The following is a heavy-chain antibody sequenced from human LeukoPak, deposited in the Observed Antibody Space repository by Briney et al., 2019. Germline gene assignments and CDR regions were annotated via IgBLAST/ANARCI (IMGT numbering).Heavy chain of an antibody. Sequence: NPSQTLSLTCTVSGGSISSGSYYWSWIRQPAGKGLEWIGRIYTSGSTNYNPSLKSRVTISVDTSKNQFSLKLSSVTAADTAVYYCARLGRSRSYKYAFDIWGQGTMVTVSS. V-gene: IGHV4-61*02. J-gene: IGHJ3*02. CDR3: ARLGRSRSYKYAFDI. CDR1: GGSISSGSYY. CDR2: IYTSGST. D-gene: IGHD5-24*01.